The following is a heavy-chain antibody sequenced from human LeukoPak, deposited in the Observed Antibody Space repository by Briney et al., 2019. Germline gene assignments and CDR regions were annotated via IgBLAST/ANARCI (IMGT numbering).Heavy chain of an antibody. D-gene: IGHD1-26*01. CDR2: ISGYNGNT. V-gene: IGHV1-18*01. J-gene: IGHJ4*02. CDR3: ARGGGRDSGRENDY. CDR1: GYTFTRYG. Sequence: ASVKVSCKASGYTFTRYGISWVRQAPGQGLEWVGWISGYNGNTNYAQKLRGRVTMTTDTSTSTVYMELRSLTSDDTAVYYCARGGGRDSGRENDYWGQGTLVTVSS.